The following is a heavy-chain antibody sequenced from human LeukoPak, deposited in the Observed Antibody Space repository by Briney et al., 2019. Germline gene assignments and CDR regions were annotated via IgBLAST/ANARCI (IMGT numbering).Heavy chain of an antibody. CDR1: DGSISSGGYY. J-gene: IGHJ4*02. D-gene: IGHD2-15*01. Sequence: MTSQTLSLTCTVSDGSISSGGYYWSWVRQLPGKGLEWIAYIYYSGTTYYNPSLKSRLTISADTSKNQFSLNLSSVTAADTALYYCARGMGSYCSGGSCYFPRFDYWGQGTLVSVFS. V-gene: IGHV4-31*03. CDR3: ARGMGSYCSGGSCYFPRFDY. CDR2: IYYSGTT.